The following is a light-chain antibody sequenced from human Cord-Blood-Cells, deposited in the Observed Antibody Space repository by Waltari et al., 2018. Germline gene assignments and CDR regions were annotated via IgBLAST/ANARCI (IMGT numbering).Light chain of an antibody. CDR3: QQYNSYSPWT. CDR1: QSISSW. V-gene: IGKV1-5*03. Sequence: DVPMTQSPSTLSASVGASVTIPCRASQSISSWLAWYQQKPGKAPKLLIYKASSLESGVPSRFSGSGSGTEFTLTISSLQPDDFATYYCQQYNSYSPWTFGQGTKVEIK. J-gene: IGKJ1*01. CDR2: KAS.